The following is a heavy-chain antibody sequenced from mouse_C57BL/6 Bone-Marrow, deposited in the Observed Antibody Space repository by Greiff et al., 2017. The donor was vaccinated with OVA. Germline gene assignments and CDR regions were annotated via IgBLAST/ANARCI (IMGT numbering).Heavy chain of an antibody. V-gene: IGHV1-47*01. CDR2: FHPYNDDT. CDR3: ARGGYYGYWYFEV. Sequence: QVQLKESGAELVKPGASVKMSCKASGYTFTTYPIEWLKQNHGKSLEWIGNFHPYNDDTKYNEKFKGKATLTVEKSSSTVYLELSRLTSDDSAVYYCARGGYYGYWYFEVWGTGTTVTVSS. D-gene: IGHD1-1*01. CDR1: GYTFTTYP. J-gene: IGHJ1*03.